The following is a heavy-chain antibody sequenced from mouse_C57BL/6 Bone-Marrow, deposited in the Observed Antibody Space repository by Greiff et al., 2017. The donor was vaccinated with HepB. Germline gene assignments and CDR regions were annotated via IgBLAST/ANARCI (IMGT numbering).Heavy chain of an antibody. CDR2: IDPEDGET. CDR3: ARGNGYDVGYAMDY. CDR1: GFNIKDYY. Sequence: VQLQQSGAELVKPGASVKVSCTASGFNIKDYYMHWVKQRTEQGLEWIGRIDPEDGETKYAPKFQGKATITADTSSNTAYLQLSILTSEDTAVYYCARGNGYDVGYAMDYWGQGTSVTVSS. D-gene: IGHD2-2*01. J-gene: IGHJ4*01. V-gene: IGHV14-2*01.